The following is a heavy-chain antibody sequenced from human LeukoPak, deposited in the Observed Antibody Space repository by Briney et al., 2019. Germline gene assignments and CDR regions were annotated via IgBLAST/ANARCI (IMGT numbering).Heavy chain of an antibody. V-gene: IGHV3-21*01. CDR3: AKGAYSGYFDY. CDR2: ISTSSSYI. Sequence: GGSLRLSCAASGFTFTSYNMNWVRQAPGKGLEWVSSISTSSSYIYYADSVKGRFTISRDNAKNSLYLQMNSLRAEDTAVYYCAKGAYSGYFDYCGQGTLVTVSS. CDR1: GFTFTSYN. D-gene: IGHD1-26*01. J-gene: IGHJ4*02.